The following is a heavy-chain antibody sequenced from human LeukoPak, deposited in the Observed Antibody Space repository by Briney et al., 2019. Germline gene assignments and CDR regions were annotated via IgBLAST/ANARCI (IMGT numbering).Heavy chain of an antibody. CDR3: VRYGYSSGWYHYLFDY. CDR1: GFTFDDYG. D-gene: IGHD6-19*01. CDR2: INWNGGST. J-gene: IGHJ4*02. V-gene: IGHV3-20*04. Sequence: PGGSLRLSCAASGFTFDDYGMSWVRQAPGKGLEWVSAINWNGGSTGYADSVKGRFTISRDNAKNSLYLQMNSLRAEDAALYYCVRYGYSSGWYHYLFDYWGQGTLVTVSS.